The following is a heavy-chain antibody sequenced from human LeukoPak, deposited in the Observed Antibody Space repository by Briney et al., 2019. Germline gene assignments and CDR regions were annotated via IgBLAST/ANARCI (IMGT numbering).Heavy chain of an antibody. D-gene: IGHD6-13*01. CDR1: GFTFSIYA. J-gene: IGHJ1*01. CDR3: ARDAGIAAAGLPRH. CDR2: ISGSGGST. Sequence: PGGSLRLSCAASGFTFSIYAMSWVRQAPGKGLEWVSAISGSGGSTYYADSVKGRFTISRDNAKNSLYLQMNSLRAEDTAVYYCARDAGIAAAGLPRHWGQGTLVTVSS. V-gene: IGHV3-23*01.